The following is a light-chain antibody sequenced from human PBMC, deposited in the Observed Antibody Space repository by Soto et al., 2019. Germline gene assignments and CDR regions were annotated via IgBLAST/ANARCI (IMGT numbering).Light chain of an antibody. Sequence: EIVLTQSPGTLSLSPGERATLSCRASQSVSSSYLAWYQQKPGQAPRLLIYSASTRATGISARFSGSGSGTDFTLTISTLQSEDFAIYYCQQYNNWPRTFGQGTKVDIK. CDR3: QQYNNWPRT. V-gene: IGKV3-15*01. CDR2: SAS. J-gene: IGKJ1*01. CDR1: QSVSSSY.